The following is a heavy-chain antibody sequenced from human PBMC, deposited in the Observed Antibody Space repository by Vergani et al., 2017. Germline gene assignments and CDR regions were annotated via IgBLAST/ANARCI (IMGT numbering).Heavy chain of an antibody. CDR3: AKDSRYCSSTSCDTERYYYYGMDV. CDR2: ISYDGSNK. D-gene: IGHD2-2*02. V-gene: IGHV3-30*18. CDR1: GFPFSSYG. Sequence: QVQLVESGGGVVQPGRSLRLSCAASGFPFSSYGMHWVRQAPGKGLEWVAVISYDGSNKYYADSVKGRFTISRDNSKHTLYLQMNSLRAEDTAVYYCAKDSRYCSSTSCDTERYYYYGMDVWGQGTTVTVSS. J-gene: IGHJ6*02.